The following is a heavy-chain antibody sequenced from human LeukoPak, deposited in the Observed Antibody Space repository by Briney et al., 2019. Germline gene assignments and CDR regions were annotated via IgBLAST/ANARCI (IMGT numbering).Heavy chain of an antibody. CDR1: GFTFSCYE. V-gene: IGHV3-48*03. Sequence: GGPLRLSCAASGFTFSCYEMNWVRQAPGKGLEWVSYISRSGTIISYADSVKGRFTISRDNAKNSLYLQMNSLRAEDTAVYYCARGGAWYSDYWGQGTLVTVSS. CDR3: ARGGAWYSDY. CDR2: ISRSGTII. D-gene: IGHD6-13*01. J-gene: IGHJ4*02.